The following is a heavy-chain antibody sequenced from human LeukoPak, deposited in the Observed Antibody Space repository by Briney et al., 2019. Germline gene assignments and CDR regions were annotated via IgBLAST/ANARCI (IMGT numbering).Heavy chain of an antibody. Sequence: GASVKVSCKASGYTFTGYYMHWVRQAPGQGLEWMGWINPNSGGTNYAQKFQGRVTMTRDTSISTAYMELSRLRSDDTAVYYCARVKRWLQFSFDYWGQGTLVTVSS. CDR3: ARVKRWLQFSFDY. J-gene: IGHJ4*02. V-gene: IGHV1-2*02. D-gene: IGHD5-24*01. CDR1: GYTFTGYY. CDR2: INPNSGGT.